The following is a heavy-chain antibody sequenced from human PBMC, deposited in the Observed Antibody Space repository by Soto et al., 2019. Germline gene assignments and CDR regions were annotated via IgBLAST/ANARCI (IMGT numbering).Heavy chain of an antibody. Sequence: QITLKESGPTLVKPTQTLTLTCTFSGFSLSTSGVGVGWIRQPPGKALEWLALIYWDDDKRYSPSLKSRLTITKDTSKNQVVLTMTNMDPVDTATYYCAHRLWTFQGTIFGEHNWFDPWGQGTLVTVSS. CDR2: IYWDDDK. D-gene: IGHD3-3*01. J-gene: IGHJ5*02. CDR1: GFSLSTSGVG. V-gene: IGHV2-5*02. CDR3: AHRLWTFQGTIFGEHNWFDP.